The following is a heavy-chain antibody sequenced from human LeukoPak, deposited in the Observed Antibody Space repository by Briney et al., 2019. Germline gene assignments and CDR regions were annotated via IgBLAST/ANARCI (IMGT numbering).Heavy chain of an antibody. J-gene: IGHJ4*02. CDR3: AGRRGGNSSSHRTTSY. Sequence: SETLSLTCAVYGGSFSGYYWSWIRQPPGKGLEWIGEINHSGSTNYNPSLKSRVTISVDTSKNQISLKLSSVTAADTAVYYCAGRRGGNSSSHRTTSYWGQGSLVGVSS. D-gene: IGHD6-13*01. V-gene: IGHV4-34*01. CDR1: GGSFSGYY. CDR2: INHSGST.